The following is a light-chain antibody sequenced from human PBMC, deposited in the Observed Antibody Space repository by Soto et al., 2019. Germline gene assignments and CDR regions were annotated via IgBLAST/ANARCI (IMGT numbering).Light chain of an antibody. J-gene: IGLJ1*01. CDR1: SSNIGSKT. Sequence: QSVLTQAPSASGTPGQRVTISCSGSSSNIGSKTVNWYQQLPGMAPKLLIFNNHQRPSGVPDRFSGSKSGTSASLAISGLQSEDEDDYYCAAWDDSLKACVFGTGTKLTVL. V-gene: IGLV1-44*01. CDR2: NNH. CDR3: AAWDDSLKACV.